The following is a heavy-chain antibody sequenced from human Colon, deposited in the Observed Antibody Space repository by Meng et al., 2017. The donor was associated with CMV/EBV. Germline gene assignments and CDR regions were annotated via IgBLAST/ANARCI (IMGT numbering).Heavy chain of an antibody. CDR3: ARGADLDF. V-gene: IGHV3-21*01. CDR1: GFTFETYS. Sequence: GGSLRLSCAASGFTFETYSMHWVRQAPGRGLEWVSSISSSSAFIYYADSVKGRFTISRDNAKNSLFLQMNSLRADDTAVYFCARGADLDFWGQGTLVTVSS. J-gene: IGHJ4*02. CDR2: ISSSSAFI. D-gene: IGHD4/OR15-4a*01.